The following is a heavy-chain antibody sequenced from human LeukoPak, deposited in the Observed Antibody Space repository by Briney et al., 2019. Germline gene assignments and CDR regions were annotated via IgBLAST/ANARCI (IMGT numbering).Heavy chain of an antibody. CDR3: ARDLVAAAPHNDAFDI. D-gene: IGHD6-13*01. J-gene: IGHJ3*02. CDR1: GGSISSYY. V-gene: IGHV4-59*01. Sequence: PSETLSLTCTGSGGSISSYYWSWIRQPPGKGLEWIGYIYYSGSTNYNPSLKSRVTISVDTSKNQFSLKLSSVTAADTAVYYCARDLVAAAPHNDAFDIWGQGTMVTVSS. CDR2: IYYSGST.